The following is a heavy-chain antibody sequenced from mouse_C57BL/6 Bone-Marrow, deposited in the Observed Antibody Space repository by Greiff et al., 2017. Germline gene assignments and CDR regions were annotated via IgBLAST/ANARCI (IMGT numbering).Heavy chain of an antibody. CDR3: ARGKDYYSNYYAMDY. J-gene: IGHJ4*01. V-gene: IGHV5-4*03. CDR1: GFTFSSYA. D-gene: IGHD2-5*01. CDR2: ISDGGSYT. Sequence: EVKLMESGGGLVKPGGSLKLSCAASGFTFSSYAMSWVRQTPEKRLEWVATISDGGSYTYYPDNVKGRFTISRDNAKNNLYLQMSHLKSEDTAMYYCARGKDYYSNYYAMDYWGQGTSVTVSS.